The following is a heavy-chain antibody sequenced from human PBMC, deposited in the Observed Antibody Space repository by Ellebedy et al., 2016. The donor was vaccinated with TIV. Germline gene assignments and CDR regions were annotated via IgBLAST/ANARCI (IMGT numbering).Heavy chain of an antibody. J-gene: IGHJ4*02. CDR3: ARDLHFAFDY. CDR2: ISSNSGNK. V-gene: IGHV3-21*01. Sequence: PGGSLRLSCAASGFTSSSYNMNWVRQAPAPGLEWVSSISSNSGNKYCADSVEGRFTISRDNARNSLYLQMNSLRAEDTAVYYCARDLHFAFDYWGRGTLVTVSS. CDR1: GFTSSSYN.